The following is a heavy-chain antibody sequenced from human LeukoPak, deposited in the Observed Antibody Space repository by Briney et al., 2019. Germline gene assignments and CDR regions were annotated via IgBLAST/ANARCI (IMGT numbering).Heavy chain of an antibody. CDR1: GYIFTSCG. J-gene: IGHJ4*02. D-gene: IGHD6-13*01. CDR2: ISAYNGNT. CDR3: ARGDPIAAAGDY. V-gene: IGHV1-18*01. Sequence: ASVKVSCKASGYIFTSCGISWVRQAPGQGLEWMGWISAYNGNTNYAQKLQGRVTMTTNTSTSTAYMELRSLRSDDTAVYYCARGDPIAAAGDYWGQGTLVTVSS.